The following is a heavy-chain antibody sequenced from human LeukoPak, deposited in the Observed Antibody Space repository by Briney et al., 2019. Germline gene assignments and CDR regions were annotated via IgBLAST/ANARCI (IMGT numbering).Heavy chain of an antibody. V-gene: IGHV1-2*02. Sequence: GASVKVSCKASGYTFTGYYMHWVRQAPGQGLEWMGWINPNSGGTNYAQKFQGRVTMTRDTSISTAYMELSRLRFDDTAVYYCARTPVEMATIDYWGQGTLVTVSS. CDR2: INPNSGGT. J-gene: IGHJ4*02. D-gene: IGHD5-24*01. CDR1: GYTFTGYY. CDR3: ARTPVEMATIDY.